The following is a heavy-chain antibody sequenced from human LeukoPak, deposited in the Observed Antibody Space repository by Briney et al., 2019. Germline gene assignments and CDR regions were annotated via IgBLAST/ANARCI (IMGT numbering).Heavy chain of an antibody. CDR1: NYTFTNYG. CDR3: ARVVRGVIYYDY. D-gene: IGHD3-10*01. Sequence: ASVKVSCKASNYTFTNYGISWVRQAPGQGLEWMGWISAYNGNTNYAQTLQGRVTMTTGTSTSTAYMELRSLRSDDTAVYYCARVVRGVIYYDYWGQGTLVTVSS. J-gene: IGHJ4*02. V-gene: IGHV1-18*01. CDR2: ISAYNGNT.